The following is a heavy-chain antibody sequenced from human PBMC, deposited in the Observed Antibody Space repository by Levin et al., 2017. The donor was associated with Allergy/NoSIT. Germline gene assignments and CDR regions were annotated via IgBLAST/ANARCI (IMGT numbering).Heavy chain of an antibody. CDR3: ARDRDSGWSFDY. CDR2: IGSNGDNP. Sequence: LSLTCAASGFTFNLFPMHWVRQAPGKGLEFVSSIGSNGDNPFYADSVKGRFTISRDNSKNTLYLQMGSLTAEDMAVYYCARDRDSGWSFDYWGQGTLVTVSS. V-gene: IGHV3-64*02. D-gene: IGHD6-19*01. CDR1: GFTFNLFP. J-gene: IGHJ4*02.